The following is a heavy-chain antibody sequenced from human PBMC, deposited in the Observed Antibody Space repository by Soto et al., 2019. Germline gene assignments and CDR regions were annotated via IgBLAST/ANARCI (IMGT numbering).Heavy chain of an antibody. J-gene: IGHJ5*02. V-gene: IGHV4-39*01. CDR2: IYYSGRT. Sequence: SETLSLTCTVSGGSISSSSYYWGWIRQPPGKGLEWIGSIYYSGRTYYNPSLKSRVTISVDTSKSLFSLKLSSVTAADTAVYYCARRPDYYDSRGFDPWGQGTLVTVSS. CDR3: ARRPDYYDSRGFDP. D-gene: IGHD3-22*01. CDR1: GGSISSSSYY.